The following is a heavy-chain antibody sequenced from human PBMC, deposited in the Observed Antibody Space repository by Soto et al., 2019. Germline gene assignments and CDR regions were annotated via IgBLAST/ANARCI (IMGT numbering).Heavy chain of an antibody. J-gene: IGHJ4*02. CDR3: VRNLGYSSGWSDY. D-gene: IGHD6-19*01. V-gene: IGHV3-33*01. Sequence: GGSLRLSCAASGFTFSSYGMHWVRQAPGKGLEWVAVIWYDGSNKYYADSVKGRFTISRDNSKNTLYLQMNSLRAEDTAVYYCVRNLGYSSGWSDYWGQGTLVTVSS. CDR2: IWYDGSNK. CDR1: GFTFSSYG.